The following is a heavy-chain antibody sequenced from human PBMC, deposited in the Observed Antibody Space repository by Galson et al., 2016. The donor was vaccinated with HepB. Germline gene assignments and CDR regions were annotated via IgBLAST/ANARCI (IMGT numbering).Heavy chain of an antibody. Sequence: SLRLSCAVSAFTFNNYAMHWVGQAPGKGLEWVAFISYDGSNKYYSDSVKGRFAIFRDNSRNTLSLQMNSLRAEDTAVYYCASGYYYDGSGYYSDFWGQGTLVTVSS. CDR2: ISYDGSNK. CDR1: AFTFNNYA. J-gene: IGHJ4*02. CDR3: ASGYYYDGSGYYSDF. D-gene: IGHD3-22*01. V-gene: IGHV3-30-3*02.